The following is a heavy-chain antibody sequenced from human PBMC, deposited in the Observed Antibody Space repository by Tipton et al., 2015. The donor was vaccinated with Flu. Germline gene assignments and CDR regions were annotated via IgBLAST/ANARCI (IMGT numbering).Heavy chain of an antibody. D-gene: IGHD3-10*01. Sequence: TLSLTCTVSGGFITSGSYYRTWIRQSAGTGLEWIGRIYTTGSTNYNPSLRSRVTISGDTSKNHFSLQLSSVTAADTAVYYCARSPSYSGSGIYPYYFDDWGQGTLVTVSS. J-gene: IGHJ4*02. CDR2: IYTTGST. CDR1: GGFITSGSYY. V-gene: IGHV4-61*02. CDR3: ARSPSYSGSGIYPYYFDD.